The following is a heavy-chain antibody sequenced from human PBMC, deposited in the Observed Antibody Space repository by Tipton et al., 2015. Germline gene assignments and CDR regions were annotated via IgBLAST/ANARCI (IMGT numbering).Heavy chain of an antibody. J-gene: IGHJ4*02. CDR1: GYSISSGYY. V-gene: IGHV4-38-2*01. D-gene: IGHD3-9*01. Sequence: GLVKPSETLSLTCDVSGYSISSGYYWGWIRQPPGKGLEWIGSIFHRGDTNYNPSLKSRVTISADTSKNQFSLRLSSVTAADTAVYYCACHDYDLLTRDYQTVDYWGQGTRVTVSS. CDR2: IFHRGDT. CDR3: ACHDYDLLTRDYQTVDY.